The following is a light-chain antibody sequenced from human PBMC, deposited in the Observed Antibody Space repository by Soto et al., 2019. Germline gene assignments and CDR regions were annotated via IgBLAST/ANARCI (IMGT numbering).Light chain of an antibody. Sequence: QSALTQPASVSGSPGQSITISCTGTSSDVGGYNYVSWYQQHPGKAPKLIIYEVSNRPSGGSNRFSGSKSGNTASLAISGLQAEDEADYYCSSYTTSSTHWVFGGGTKLTVL. V-gene: IGLV2-14*01. J-gene: IGLJ3*02. CDR1: SSDVGGYNY. CDR3: SSYTTSSTHWV. CDR2: EVS.